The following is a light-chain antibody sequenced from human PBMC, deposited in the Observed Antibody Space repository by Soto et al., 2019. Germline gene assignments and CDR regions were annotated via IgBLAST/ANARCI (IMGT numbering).Light chain of an antibody. CDR1: HDINNS. CDR2: AAS. V-gene: IGKV1-27*01. Sequence: DIEMTQSPSSLSASVGDRVTITCRASHDINNSLAWYQQKPGKIPKLLIYAASTLQSGVPSRFSGSGSGTDFTLTINSLQPEDVATYYCQKYNTAPLTFGPGTKVDIK. J-gene: IGKJ3*01. CDR3: QKYNTAPLT.